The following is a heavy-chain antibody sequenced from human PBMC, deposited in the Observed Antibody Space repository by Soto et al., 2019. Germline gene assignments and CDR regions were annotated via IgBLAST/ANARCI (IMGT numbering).Heavy chain of an antibody. Sequence: SVKVSCKSSGGTFSAYAINWVRQAPGQGLEWMGGIIPMFGKGTYAQKVQDRVTITADISTSTAYMELSSLTSEDTAVYYCASSRTLLSTPDFWGQGTLVTVSS. J-gene: IGHJ4*02. D-gene: IGHD1-7*01. CDR3: ASSRTLLSTPDF. CDR2: IIPMFGKG. V-gene: IGHV1-69*06. CDR1: GGTFSAYA.